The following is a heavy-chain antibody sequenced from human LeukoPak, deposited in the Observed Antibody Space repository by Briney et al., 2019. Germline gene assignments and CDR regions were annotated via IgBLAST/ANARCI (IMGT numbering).Heavy chain of an antibody. Sequence: ASVKVSCTASGGTFNSYAISWVRQAPGQGLEWMGIINPSGGSTSYAQKFQGRVTMTRDMSTSTVYMELSSLRSEDTAVYYCACLTTLYTDFDYWGQGTLVTVSS. CDR1: GGTFNSYA. V-gene: IGHV1-46*02. J-gene: IGHJ4*02. CDR3: ACLTTLYTDFDY. CDR2: INPSGGST. D-gene: IGHD4-11*01.